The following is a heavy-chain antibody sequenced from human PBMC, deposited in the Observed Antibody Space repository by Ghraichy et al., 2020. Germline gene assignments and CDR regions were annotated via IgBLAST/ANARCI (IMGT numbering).Heavy chain of an antibody. J-gene: IGHJ4*02. CDR3: AIEEERRGRPSGRFDF. CDR1: GFTFSTYE. V-gene: IGHV3-48*02. CDR2: ISGSSSSI. Sequence: GGSLRLSCAASGFTFSTYEMHWVRQVPGKGLEWLSDISGSSSSIHYADSVKGRFTISRDNAKNSLYLQMNSLRDEDTAVYYCAIEEERRGRPSGRFDFWGQGTLVTVSS. D-gene: IGHD3-3*01.